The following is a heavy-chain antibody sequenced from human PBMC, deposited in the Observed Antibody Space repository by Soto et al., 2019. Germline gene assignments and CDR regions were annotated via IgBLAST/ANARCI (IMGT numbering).Heavy chain of an antibody. J-gene: IGHJ4*02. V-gene: IGHV1-18*01. CDR3: ATTYGIVGATFDVFDY. CDR2: ISAYNGNT. D-gene: IGHD1-26*01. Sequence: ASVKVSCKASGYTFTSYGISWVRQAPGQGLEWMGWISAYNGNTNYAQKLQGRVTMTTDTSTSTAYMELRSLRSDDTAVYYCATTYGIVGATFDVFDYWGQGTLVTVSS. CDR1: GYTFTSYG.